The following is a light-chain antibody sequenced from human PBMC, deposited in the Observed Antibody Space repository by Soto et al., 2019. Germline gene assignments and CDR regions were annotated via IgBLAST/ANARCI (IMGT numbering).Light chain of an antibody. Sequence: EIVMTQSPATLSVSPCERATLSCRASQSVNSNLAWYQQKPGQAPRLLIYGTSTRDTGIPARFSGSGSGTEFTLTISSLQSEDFAVYYCQQYNTWPTFGQGTKVDIK. CDR1: QSVNSN. CDR2: GTS. CDR3: QQYNTWPT. V-gene: IGKV3-15*01. J-gene: IGKJ1*01.